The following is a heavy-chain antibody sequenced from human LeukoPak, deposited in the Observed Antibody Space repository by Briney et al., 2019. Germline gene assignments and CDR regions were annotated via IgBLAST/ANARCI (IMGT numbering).Heavy chain of an antibody. V-gene: IGHV3-30*19. D-gene: IGHD3-22*01. Sequence: PGGSLRLSCAASGFTFSSYGMHWVRQAPGKGLEWVAVISYDGSNKYYADSVKGRFTISRDNSKNTLYLQMNSLRAEDAAVYYCAREDSSGYYSLGYWGQGTLVTVSS. CDR2: ISYDGSNK. J-gene: IGHJ4*02. CDR3: AREDSSGYYSLGY. CDR1: GFTFSSYG.